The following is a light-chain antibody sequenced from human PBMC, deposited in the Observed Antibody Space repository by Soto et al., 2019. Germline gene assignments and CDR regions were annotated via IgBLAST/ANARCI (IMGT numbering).Light chain of an antibody. Sequence: QSVLTQSPSASASLGASVRLTCTLSSGHSSYAIAWHQQQPKKGPQYLMKLNSDGSHSKGDGIPDRFSGSSSGAERYLTISSLQSEDEADYYCQTWGTGPRVFGGRTMLTVL. CDR1: SGHSSYA. CDR2: LNSDGSH. J-gene: IGLJ3*02. V-gene: IGLV4-69*01. CDR3: QTWGTGPRV.